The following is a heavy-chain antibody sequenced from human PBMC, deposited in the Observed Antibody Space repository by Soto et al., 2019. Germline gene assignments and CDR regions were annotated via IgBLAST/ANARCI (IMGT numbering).Heavy chain of an antibody. CDR1: GYTFTSYD. D-gene: IGHD6-19*01. J-gene: IGHJ4*02. Sequence: QVQLVQSGAEVKKPGASVKVSCKASGYTFTSYDINWVRQATGQGLEWMGWMNPNSGNTGYAQKFQGRVTMTRNTSISKDYMELSSLRSEDTAVYYCASYSSGPTTTGFDYWGQGTLVTVSS. CDR3: ASYSSGPTTTGFDY. CDR2: MNPNSGNT. V-gene: IGHV1-8*01.